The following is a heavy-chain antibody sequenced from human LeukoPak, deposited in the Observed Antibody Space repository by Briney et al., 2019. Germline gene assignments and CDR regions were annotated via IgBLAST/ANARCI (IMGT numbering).Heavy chain of an antibody. Sequence: GGSLRLSCAASGFTFSSYSMNWVRQAPGKGLEWVSSISSSSSYIYYADSVKGRFTISRDNAKNSLYLQMNGLRAEDTAVYYCARTAAAGNGMDVWGQGTTVTVSS. CDR2: ISSSSSYI. CDR1: GFTFSSYS. CDR3: ARTAAAGNGMDV. J-gene: IGHJ6*02. D-gene: IGHD6-13*01. V-gene: IGHV3-21*01.